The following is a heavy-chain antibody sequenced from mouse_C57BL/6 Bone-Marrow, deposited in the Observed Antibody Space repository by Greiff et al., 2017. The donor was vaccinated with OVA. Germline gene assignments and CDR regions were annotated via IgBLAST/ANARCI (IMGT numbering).Heavy chain of an antibody. CDR3: TTRDGYYGVDY. Sequence: VQLQQSGAELVRPGASVKLSCTASGFNIKDDYMHWVKQRPEQGLEWIGWIDPENGDTEYASKFQGKATITADTSSTTAYLQLSSLTSEDTAVYYCTTRDGYYGVDYWGQGTSVTVSS. V-gene: IGHV14-4*01. D-gene: IGHD2-3*01. CDR1: GFNIKDDY. CDR2: IDPENGDT. J-gene: IGHJ4*01.